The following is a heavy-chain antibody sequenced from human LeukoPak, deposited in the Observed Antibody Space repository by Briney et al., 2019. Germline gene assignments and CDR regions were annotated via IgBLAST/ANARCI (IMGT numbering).Heavy chain of an antibody. V-gene: IGHV1-46*01. CDR3: ARSSYSYGYDAFDI. D-gene: IGHD5-18*01. Sequence: GASVKVSCKASGYTFTGHYMHWVRQAPGQGLEWMGIINPSGGSTSYAQKFQGRVTMTRDMSTSTVYMELSSLRSEDTAVYYCARSSYSYGYDAFDIWGQGTMVTVSS. CDR2: INPSGGST. J-gene: IGHJ3*02. CDR1: GYTFTGHY.